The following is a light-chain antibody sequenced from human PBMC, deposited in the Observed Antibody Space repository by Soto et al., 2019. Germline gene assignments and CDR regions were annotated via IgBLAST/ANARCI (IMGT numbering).Light chain of an antibody. Sequence: QSALTQPASLSGSPGQSITITCTGISSDAGGYKYVSWYQQHPGTAPKLILYEVSNRPSGVSNRFSGFKSGKTASLTISGLQAEDEADYYCSSYTSNTTVGFGGGTKLTVL. CDR1: SSDAGGYKY. V-gene: IGLV2-14*01. J-gene: IGLJ3*02. CDR3: SSYTSNTTVG. CDR2: EVS.